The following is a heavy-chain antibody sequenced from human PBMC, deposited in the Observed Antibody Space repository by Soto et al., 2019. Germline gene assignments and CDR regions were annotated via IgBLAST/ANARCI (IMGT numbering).Heavy chain of an antibody. CDR2: ISSNGVGT. J-gene: IGHJ6*03. CDR3: ARRARPDFYYMDV. CDR1: GFTLSGYA. V-gene: IGHV3-64*01. D-gene: IGHD6-6*01. Sequence: EVQLAESGGGLAQPGGSLRLSCAASGFTLSGYAMDWVRQAPGKGLEYVSGISSNGVGTYYANSVQGRFTISRDNSKNTAYLQMGSRRPEDMAVYYCARRARPDFYYMDVWGKGTTVTVSS.